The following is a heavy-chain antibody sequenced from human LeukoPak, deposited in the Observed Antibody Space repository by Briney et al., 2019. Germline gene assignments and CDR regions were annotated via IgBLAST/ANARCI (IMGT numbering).Heavy chain of an antibody. D-gene: IGHD3-9*01. CDR3: ARGRTSRRYFDWLLAPWFDP. CDR2: INPNSGGT. Sequence: ASVKVSCKASGGTFSSYAISWVRQAPGQGLEWKGWINPNSGGTNYAQKFQGRVTMTRNTSISTAYMELSSLRSEDTAVYYCARGRTSRRYFDWLLAPWFDPWGQGTLVTVSS. CDR1: GGTFSSYA. V-gene: IGHV1-8*02. J-gene: IGHJ5*02.